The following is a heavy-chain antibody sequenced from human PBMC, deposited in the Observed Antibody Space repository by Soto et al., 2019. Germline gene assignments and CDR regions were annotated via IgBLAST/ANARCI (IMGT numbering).Heavy chain of an antibody. D-gene: IGHD7-27*01. CDR2: ISATGTT. CDR3: ARDQSGAADF. J-gene: IGHJ3*01. Sequence: VQLQESGPGLVEPSETLSLTCNVSGDSMSTYYWNWIRQSAEKGLEWIGRISATGTTTYIPSLKSRITLSVDTSKNEFSLNLKFVTAADTAVYFCARDQSGAADFGGQGTMVTVS. CDR1: GDSMSTYY. V-gene: IGHV4-4*07.